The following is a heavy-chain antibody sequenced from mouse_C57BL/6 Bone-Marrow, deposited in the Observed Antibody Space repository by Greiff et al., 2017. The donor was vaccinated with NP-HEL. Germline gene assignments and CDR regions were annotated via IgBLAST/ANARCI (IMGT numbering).Heavy chain of an antibody. CDR3: AGTTVVAMDY. CDR1: GFSLTGYG. CDR2: IWSGGGT. Sequence: VHLVESGPGLVQPSQSLSITCTVSGFSLTGYGVHWVRQSPGKGLEWLGVIWSGGGTDYNAAFISRLSISKDNSKSQVFFKMNSLHADDTALYYCAGTTVVAMDYWGQGTSVTVSS. D-gene: IGHD1-1*01. V-gene: IGHV2-2*01. J-gene: IGHJ4*01.